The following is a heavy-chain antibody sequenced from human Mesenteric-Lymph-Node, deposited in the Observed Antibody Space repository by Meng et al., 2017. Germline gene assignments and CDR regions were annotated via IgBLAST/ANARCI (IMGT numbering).Heavy chain of an antibody. V-gene: IGHV1-46*01. D-gene: IGHD3-3*01. CDR3: AVRIEYAFDI. CDR1: GYTFTSYD. J-gene: IGHJ3*02. CDR2: INPSGGST. Sequence: ASVKVSCKASGYTFTSYDINWVRQAPGQGLEWMGIINPSGGSTSYAQKFQGRVTMTRDTSTSTVHMELSSLRSEDTAVYYCAVRIEYAFDIWGQGTMVTVSS.